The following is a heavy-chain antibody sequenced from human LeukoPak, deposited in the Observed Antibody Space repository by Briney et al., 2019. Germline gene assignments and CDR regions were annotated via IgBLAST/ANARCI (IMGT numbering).Heavy chain of an antibody. D-gene: IGHD3-22*01. CDR2: IIPIFGTA. Sequence: SVKVSCKASGGTFSSYAISWVRQAPGQGLEWMGRIIPIFGTANYARKFQGRVTITTDESTSTAYMELSSLRSEDTAVYYCASSDTYYYDSSGYLSFDYWGQGTLVTVSS. CDR1: GGTFSSYA. J-gene: IGHJ4*02. CDR3: ASSDTYYYDSSGYLSFDY. V-gene: IGHV1-69*05.